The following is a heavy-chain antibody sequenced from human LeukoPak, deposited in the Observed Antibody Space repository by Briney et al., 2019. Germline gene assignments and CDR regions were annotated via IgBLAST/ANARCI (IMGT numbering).Heavy chain of an antibody. Sequence: GGSLRLSCAASGFTFSSYAMSWVRQAPGKGLEWVSAISGSGGSTYYADSVKGRFTISRDNSKNTLYLQMNSLRAQDTAVYYCASRPIAAAAGYFDLWGRGTLVTVSS. D-gene: IGHD6-13*01. CDR1: GFTFSSYA. J-gene: IGHJ2*01. CDR3: ASRPIAAAAGYFDL. V-gene: IGHV3-23*01. CDR2: ISGSGGST.